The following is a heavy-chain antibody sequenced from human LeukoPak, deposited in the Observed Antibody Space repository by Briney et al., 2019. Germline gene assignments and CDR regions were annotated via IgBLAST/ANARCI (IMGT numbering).Heavy chain of an antibody. V-gene: IGHV4-39*01. D-gene: IGHD3/OR15-3a*01. CDR3: ARQTGSGLFILP. CDR1: GGSISSSSYF. J-gene: IGHJ4*02. CDR2: IYYSGST. Sequence: PSETLSLTCTVSGGSISSSSYFWGWIRQPPGKGLEWIGSIYYSGSTYYNPSLKSRVTLSVDTSKNHSSVKLSSVTAADTAVYYCARQTGSGLFILPGGQGTLVTVSS.